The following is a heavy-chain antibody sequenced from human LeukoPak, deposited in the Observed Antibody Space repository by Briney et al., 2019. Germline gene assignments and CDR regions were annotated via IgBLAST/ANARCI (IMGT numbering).Heavy chain of an antibody. Sequence: GGSLRLSCAASGFTFSSYSMNWVRQAPGKGLEWVASISSSSSYIYYADSVKGRFTISRDNAKTSLYLQMNSLRAEDTAVYYCARDGTTRYCSSTSCGTAYAFDIWGQGTMVTVSS. CDR1: GFTFSSYS. CDR2: ISSSSSYI. V-gene: IGHV3-21*01. CDR3: ARDGTTRYCSSTSCGTAYAFDI. D-gene: IGHD2-2*01. J-gene: IGHJ3*02.